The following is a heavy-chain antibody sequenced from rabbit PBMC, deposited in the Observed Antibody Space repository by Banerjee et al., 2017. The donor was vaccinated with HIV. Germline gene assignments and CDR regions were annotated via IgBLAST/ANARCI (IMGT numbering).Heavy chain of an antibody. V-gene: IGHV1S40*01. CDR1: GFSLNIYE. J-gene: IGHJ4*01. D-gene: IGHD4-1*01. CDR3: ARDLAGVIGWNFGL. Sequence: QSLEESGGDLVKPGASLTLTCTASGFSLNIYEMCWVRQAPGKGLEWIACINTSSGNTVYATWAKGRFTISKTSSTTVTLQMTSLTAADTATYFCARDLAGVIGWNFGLWGQGTLVTVS. CDR2: INTSSGNT.